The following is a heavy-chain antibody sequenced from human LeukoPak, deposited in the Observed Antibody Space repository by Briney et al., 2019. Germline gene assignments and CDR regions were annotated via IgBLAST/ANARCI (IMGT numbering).Heavy chain of an antibody. J-gene: IGHJ4*01. CDR1: GFTFSYHW. Sequence: GGSLRLSCTASGFTFSYHWMHWVRQVPGKGLVWISRIDGGGSSTSYADSVKGRFSISRDDSKSTLYLQMSSLRAEDTAVYYCARGPGSSGGAYVGDYWGHGTLVTVSS. CDR2: IDGGGSST. V-gene: IGHV3-74*01. CDR3: ARGPGSSGGAYVGDY. D-gene: IGHD3-22*01.